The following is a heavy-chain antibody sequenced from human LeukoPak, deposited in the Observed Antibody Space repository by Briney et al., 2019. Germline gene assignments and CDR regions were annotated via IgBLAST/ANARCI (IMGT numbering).Heavy chain of an antibody. CDR3: ARGHGSGYYTRRPLDY. CDR2: INHSGST. Sequence: KPSETLSLTCAVYGGSFSGYYWSWIRQPPGKGLEWIGEINHSGSTNYNPSLKSRVTISVDTSKSQFSLKLSSVTAADTAVYYCARGHGSGYYTRRPLDYWGQGTLVTVSS. D-gene: IGHD3-3*01. CDR1: GGSFSGYY. V-gene: IGHV4-34*01. J-gene: IGHJ4*02.